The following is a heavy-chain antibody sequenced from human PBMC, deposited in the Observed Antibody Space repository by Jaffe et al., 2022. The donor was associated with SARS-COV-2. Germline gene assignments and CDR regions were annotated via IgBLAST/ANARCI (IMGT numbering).Heavy chain of an antibody. CDR1: GFTFDDYA. J-gene: IGHJ3*01. CDR2: ISWNSGSI. V-gene: IGHV3-9*01. CDR3: AKDGGYGG. D-gene: IGHD3-10*01. Sequence: EVQLVESGGGLVQPGRSLRLSCAASGFTFDDYAMHWVRQAPGKGLEWVSGISWNSGSIGYADSVKGRFTISRDNAKNSLYLQMNSLRAEDTALYYCAKDGGYGGWGQGTMVTVSS.